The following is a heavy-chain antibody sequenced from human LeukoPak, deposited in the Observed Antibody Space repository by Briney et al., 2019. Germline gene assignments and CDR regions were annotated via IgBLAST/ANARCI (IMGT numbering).Heavy chain of an antibody. Sequence: SVKVSCKASGGTFSSYAISWVRQAPGQGLEWMGRIIPIFGTANYAQKFQGRVTITTDESTSTAYMELSSLRSEDTAVYYCARDYYDSSGYYGKDDYWGQGTLVTVSS. CDR1: GGTFSSYA. D-gene: IGHD3-22*01. J-gene: IGHJ4*02. V-gene: IGHV1-69*05. CDR2: IIPIFGTA. CDR3: ARDYYDSSGYYGKDDY.